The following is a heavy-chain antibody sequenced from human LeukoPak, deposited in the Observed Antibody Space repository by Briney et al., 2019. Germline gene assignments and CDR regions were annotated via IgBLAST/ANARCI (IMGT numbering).Heavy chain of an antibody. D-gene: IGHD3-10*01. CDR3: ASRTADTTWYGVFDY. V-gene: IGHV4-59*11. Sequence: SETLSLTYSVSGGSINSHYWSWIRQPPGKRLEWIGYIFNTGNTNYNPSLASRVTMSVDTSRAQFFLRLSPVTAADTAIYYCASRTADTTWYGVFDYWSQGTLVTVSS. CDR1: GGSINSHY. CDR2: IFNTGNT. J-gene: IGHJ4*02.